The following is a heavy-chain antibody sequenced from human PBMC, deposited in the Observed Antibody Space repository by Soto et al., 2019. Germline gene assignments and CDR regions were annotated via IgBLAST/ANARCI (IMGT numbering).Heavy chain of an antibody. CDR1: GFTFSSYA. V-gene: IGHV3-23*01. CDR3: AITFSGYDTYGMDV. D-gene: IGHD5-12*01. Sequence: GCSLRLSCAASGFTFSSYAMSWVRQAPGKGLEWVSAISGSGGSTYYADSVKGRFTISRDNSKNTLYLQMNSLRAEDTAVYYCAITFSGYDTYGMDVWGQGTTVTVYS. CDR2: ISGSGGST. J-gene: IGHJ6*02.